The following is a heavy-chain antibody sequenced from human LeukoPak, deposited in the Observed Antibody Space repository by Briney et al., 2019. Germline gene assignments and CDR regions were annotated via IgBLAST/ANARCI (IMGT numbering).Heavy chain of an antibody. CDR1: GFTVSSNY. D-gene: IGHD6-13*01. J-gene: IGHJ5*02. CDR2: IYSGGST. V-gene: IGHV3-66*01. CDR3: ARVRQQLVPSQARAGWFDP. Sequence: PGGSLRLSCAASGFTVSSNYMRWVRQAPGKGLEWVSVIYSGGSTYYADSVKGRFTISRDNSKNTLYLQMNSLRAEDTAVYYCARVRQQLVPSQARAGWFDPWGQGTLVTVSS.